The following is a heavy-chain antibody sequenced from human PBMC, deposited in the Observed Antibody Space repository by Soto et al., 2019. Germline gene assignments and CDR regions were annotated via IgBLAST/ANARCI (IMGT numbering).Heavy chain of an antibody. Sequence: PGGSLRLSCAASGFTFSSYGMHWVRQAPGKGLEWVAVISYDGSNKYYADSVKGRFTISRDNSKNTLYLQMNSLRAEDTAVYYCAKGAAAGSDYYYYGMDVWGQGTTVTVSS. CDR3: AKGAAAGSDYYYYGMDV. D-gene: IGHD6-13*01. J-gene: IGHJ6*02. V-gene: IGHV3-30*18. CDR2: ISYDGSNK. CDR1: GFTFSSYG.